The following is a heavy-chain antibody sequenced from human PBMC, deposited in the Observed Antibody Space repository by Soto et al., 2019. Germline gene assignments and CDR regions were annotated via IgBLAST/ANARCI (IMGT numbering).Heavy chain of an antibody. J-gene: IGHJ5*02. CDR1: GYTFTSYA. V-gene: IGHV1-3*01. CDR3: ARDSQFGDLTGFGAGWFDP. CDR2: INAGNGNT. D-gene: IGHD3-10*01. Sequence: QVQLVQSGAEVKKPGASVKVSCKASGYTFTSYAMHWVRQAPGQRLEWMGWINAGNGNTKYSQKFQGRVTITRDTSASTAYMELSSLRSEDTAVYYCARDSQFGDLTGFGAGWFDPWGQGTLVTVSS.